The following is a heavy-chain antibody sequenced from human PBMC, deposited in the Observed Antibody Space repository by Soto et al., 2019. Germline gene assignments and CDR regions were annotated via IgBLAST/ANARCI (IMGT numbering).Heavy chain of an antibody. V-gene: IGHV3-33*01. CDR1: GFTFSNYG. Sequence: QVQLVESGGGVVQPGRSLRLSCAASGFTFSNYGMHWVRQAPGKGLEWVAVIWYDGSYKYAADSVKGRFTISRDNSNSTLYLQMNSLRAEDTAVYYCARDKAYGYFDPWGRRTLVTVS. J-gene: IGHJ2*01. CDR2: IWYDGSYK. CDR3: ARDKAYGYFDP.